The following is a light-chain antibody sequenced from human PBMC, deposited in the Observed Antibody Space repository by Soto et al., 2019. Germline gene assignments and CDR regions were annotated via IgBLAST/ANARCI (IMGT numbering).Light chain of an antibody. CDR2: DAS. CDR1: QSISSR. CDR3: QQYNSYSVT. V-gene: IGKV1-5*01. J-gene: IGKJ1*01. Sequence: DIQMTQSPSTLSASAGDRVTITCRASQSISSRLAWYQQKPGKAPKFLVYDASNLESGVPSRFSGSGSGTEFTLTISSLQPDDFATYYCQQYNSYSVTFGQGTKVDIK.